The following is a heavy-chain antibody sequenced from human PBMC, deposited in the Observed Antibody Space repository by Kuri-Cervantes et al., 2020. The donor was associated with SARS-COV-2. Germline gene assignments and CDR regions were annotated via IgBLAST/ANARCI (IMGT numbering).Heavy chain of an antibody. V-gene: IGHV3-66*01. CDR2: IYSGGST. J-gene: IGHJ4*02. CDR1: GFTVSSNY. Sequence: GGSLRLSCAASGFTVSSNYMSWVRQAPGKGLEWVSVIYSGGSTYYADSVKGRFTISRENAKNSLYLQMNSLRAEDTAVYYCARASFDFWSGYYTGYYFDYWGQGSLVTVSS. D-gene: IGHD3-3*01. CDR3: ARASFDFWSGYYTGYYFDY.